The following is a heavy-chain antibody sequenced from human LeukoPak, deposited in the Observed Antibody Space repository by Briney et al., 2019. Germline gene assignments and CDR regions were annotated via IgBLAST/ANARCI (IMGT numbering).Heavy chain of an antibody. V-gene: IGHV3-48*03. CDR1: GGTFTSYE. D-gene: IGHD1-26*01. J-gene: IGHJ4*02. CDR3: AGDGGSGSYPRY. CDR2: STSSGRTI. Sequence: PGGSLRLSCAASGGTFTSYEMNRVRQAPGKGLEWLSYSTSSGRTIYYADSVKGRFTISRDNAKNSLYLQMNSLRAEDTAVYYCAGDGGSGSYPRYWGQGTLVTASS.